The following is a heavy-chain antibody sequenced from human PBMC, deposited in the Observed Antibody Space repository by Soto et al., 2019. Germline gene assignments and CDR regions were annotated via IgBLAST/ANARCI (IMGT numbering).Heavy chain of an antibody. V-gene: IGHV3-23*01. D-gene: IGHD3-22*01. Sequence: PGGSLRLSCAASGFTFSSYAMRWVRQAPGKGLEWVSAISAGAVATNYADSVKGRFTISRDNSKNKLYLQMNSLRAEDTAVYYCATGRESSCSFRPFDYWGQGALVTVSS. CDR1: GFTFSSYA. CDR2: ISAGAVAT. J-gene: IGHJ4*02. CDR3: ATGRESSCSFRPFDY.